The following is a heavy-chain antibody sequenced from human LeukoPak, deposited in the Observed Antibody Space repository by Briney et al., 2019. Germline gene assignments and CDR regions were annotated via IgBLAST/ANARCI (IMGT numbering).Heavy chain of an antibody. CDR1: GYTFTSYG. CDR3: ATGGYYDSSGYYVAEYFQH. Sequence: ASVKVSCKASGYTFTSYGISWVRQTPGQGLEWMGWISAYNGNTNYAQKLQGRVTMTEDTSTDTAYMELSSLRSEDTAVYYCATGGYYDSSGYYVAEYFQHWGQGTLVTVSS. J-gene: IGHJ1*01. V-gene: IGHV1-18*01. D-gene: IGHD3-22*01. CDR2: ISAYNGNT.